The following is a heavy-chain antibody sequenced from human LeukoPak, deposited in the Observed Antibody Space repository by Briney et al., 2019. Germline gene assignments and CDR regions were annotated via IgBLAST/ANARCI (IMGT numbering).Heavy chain of an antibody. CDR2: IYYTGST. J-gene: IGHJ4*02. V-gene: IGHV4-39*01. Sequence: SETLSLTCTVSGGSISSSSYYWGWIRQPPGKGLEWIGSIYYTGSTYYNPSLKSRVAISVDTSKNQFSLKLSSVTAADTAVYYCARHQQWLVRVDYWGLGTLVTVSS. CDR3: ARHQQWLVRVDY. CDR1: GGSISSSSYY. D-gene: IGHD6-19*01.